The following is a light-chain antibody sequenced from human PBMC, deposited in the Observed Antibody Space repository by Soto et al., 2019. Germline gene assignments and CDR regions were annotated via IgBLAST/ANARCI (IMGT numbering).Light chain of an antibody. CDR3: QQYNNWPPWT. Sequence: EIVLTQSPATLSLSPGARATLSCRASQSIGIYLAWYQQKPGQAPRLLIYDASNRATGIPARFSGSGSGTDFTLTISSLEPEDFATYYCQQYNNWPPWTFSQGTKVDIK. J-gene: IGKJ1*01. CDR1: QSIGIY. V-gene: IGKV3-11*01. CDR2: DAS.